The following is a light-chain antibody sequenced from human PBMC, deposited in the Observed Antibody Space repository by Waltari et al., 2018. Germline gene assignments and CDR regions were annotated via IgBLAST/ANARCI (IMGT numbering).Light chain of an antibody. V-gene: IGKV3-15*01. Sequence: EVVMTQSPASLSVSPGERAALSCRASQSVGSNLAWYQHKPGQAPRLLISDASTRATGVPTRFSGSGSGTEFTLTITSLQSEDFAVYYCQQYNDWPPLTFGGGTKLEIK. CDR2: DAS. CDR1: QSVGSN. J-gene: IGKJ4*01. CDR3: QQYNDWPPLT.